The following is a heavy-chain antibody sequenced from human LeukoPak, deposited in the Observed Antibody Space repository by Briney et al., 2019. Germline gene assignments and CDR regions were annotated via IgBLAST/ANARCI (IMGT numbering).Heavy chain of an antibody. Sequence: GGSLRLSCAASGFTLSSYWMHWVRQAPGKGLVWVSRINSDGGSTSYADSVKGRFTISRDNAKNTPYLQMNSLRAEDTAVYYCARRGPAAFDIWGQGTMVTVSS. D-gene: IGHD2-15*01. V-gene: IGHV3-74*01. CDR3: ARRGPAAFDI. CDR2: INSDGGST. CDR1: GFTLSSYW. J-gene: IGHJ3*02.